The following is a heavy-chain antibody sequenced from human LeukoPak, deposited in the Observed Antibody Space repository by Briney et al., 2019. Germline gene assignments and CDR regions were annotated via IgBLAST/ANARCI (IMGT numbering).Heavy chain of an antibody. J-gene: IGHJ4*02. CDR2: IRYDGNDK. V-gene: IGHV3-30*02. Sequence: PGGSLRLSCAASGFTFSNYGMHWVRQAPGKGLEWVAFIRYDGNDKSYADSVKGRFTISRDNSKNTLYLQMNNLRTEDTAVYYCAKDPVGFCTSTTCRYLDYWGQGTLVTVSS. CDR3: AKDPVGFCTSTTCRYLDY. D-gene: IGHD2-2*01. CDR1: GFTFSNYG.